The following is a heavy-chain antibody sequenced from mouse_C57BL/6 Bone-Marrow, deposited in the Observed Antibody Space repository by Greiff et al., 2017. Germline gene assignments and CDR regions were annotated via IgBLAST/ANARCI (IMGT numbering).Heavy chain of an antibody. J-gene: IGHJ2*01. V-gene: IGHV5-4*03. Sequence: EVMLVESGGGLVKPGGSLKLSCAASGFTFSSYAMSWVRQTPEKRLEWVATISDGGSYTYYPDNVKGRFTISRDNAKNNLYLQMSHLKSEDTAMYYCARGFVDYWGQGTTLTVSS. CDR3: ARGFVDY. CDR1: GFTFSSYA. CDR2: ISDGGSYT.